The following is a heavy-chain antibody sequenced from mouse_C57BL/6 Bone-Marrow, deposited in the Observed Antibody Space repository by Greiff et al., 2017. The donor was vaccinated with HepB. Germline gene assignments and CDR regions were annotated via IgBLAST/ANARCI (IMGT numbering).Heavy chain of an antibody. J-gene: IGHJ3*01. CDR2: ISSGGSYT. CDR1: GFTFSSYG. V-gene: IGHV5-6*01. CDR3: ARGFAY. Sequence: EVQLVESGGDLVKPGGSLKLSCAASGFTFSSYGMSWVRQTPDKRLEWVATISSGGSYTYYPDSVKGRFTISRDNAKNTLYLQMSSLKPEDTAMYYCARGFAYWGQGTLVTVSA.